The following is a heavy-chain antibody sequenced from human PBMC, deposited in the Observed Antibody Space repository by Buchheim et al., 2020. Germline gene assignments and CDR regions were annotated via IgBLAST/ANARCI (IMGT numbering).Heavy chain of an antibody. CDR2: INHSGST. CDR1: GGSFSGYY. CDR3: ARERYGGSYYGTFDY. Sequence: QVQLQQWGAGLLKPSETLSLTCAVYGGSFSGYYWSWIRQPPGKGLEWIGEINHSGSTNYNPSLKSRVTISVDTSKNQFSLKLSSVTAADTAVYYCARERYGGSYYGTFDYWGQGNL. V-gene: IGHV4-34*01. J-gene: IGHJ4*02. D-gene: IGHD1-26*01.